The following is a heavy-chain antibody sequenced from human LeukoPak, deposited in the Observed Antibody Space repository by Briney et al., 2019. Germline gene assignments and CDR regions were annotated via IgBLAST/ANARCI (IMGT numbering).Heavy chain of an antibody. D-gene: IGHD3-3*01. V-gene: IGHV3-15*01. CDR2: IKTKNDGETT. Sequence: PGGSLRLSCAASGFTFSNAWMNWVRQAPGKGLEWLGRIKTKNDGETTEYAAPMRGRLSISRDDSKNMLYLQMNSLNTEDTAVYYCTSRTLTTNDYWGQGTLVTVSS. CDR3: TSRTLTTNDY. J-gene: IGHJ4*02. CDR1: GFTFSNAW.